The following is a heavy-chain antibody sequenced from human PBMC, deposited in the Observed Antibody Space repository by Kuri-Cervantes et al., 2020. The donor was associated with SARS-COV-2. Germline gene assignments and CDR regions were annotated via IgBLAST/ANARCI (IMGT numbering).Heavy chain of an antibody. CDR2: IYTSGST. V-gene: IGHV4-61*02. J-gene: IGHJ4*02. CDR3: ARGSVVVVPATYYFDY. D-gene: IGHD2-2*01. CDR1: GGSISSGSYY. Sequence: SETLSLTCTVSGGSISSGSYYWSWIRQPAGKGLEWIGRIYTSGSTNYNPSLKSRVTISVDTYKNQFSLKLSSVTAADTAVYYCARGSVVVVPATYYFDYWGQGTLVTVSS.